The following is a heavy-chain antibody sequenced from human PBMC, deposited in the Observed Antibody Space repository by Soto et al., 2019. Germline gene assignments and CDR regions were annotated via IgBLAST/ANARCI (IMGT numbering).Heavy chain of an antibody. CDR2: IYYRGTT. J-gene: IGHJ4*02. V-gene: IGHV4-59*01. D-gene: IGHD3-16*01. Sequence: QVQLQESGPGLVKPSETLSLTCTVSGGSISSYYWSWIRQPPGKGLEVIGYIYYRGTTNYNPSLTSRVTISVDTSKNQFSLQLISVTAADTAVYYCARERGTVGDFDYWGQGTLVTVSS. CDR3: ARERGTVGDFDY. CDR1: GGSISSYY.